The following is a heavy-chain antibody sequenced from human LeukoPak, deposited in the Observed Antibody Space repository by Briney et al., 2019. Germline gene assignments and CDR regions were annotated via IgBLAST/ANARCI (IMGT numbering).Heavy chain of an antibody. V-gene: IGHV4-38-2*02. CDR1: GYSISSGYY. CDR3: AREGLGPTG. Sequence: SETLSLTCTVSGYSISSGYYWGWIRPPPGKGQEWIGSIYHSGSTYYNPSLKSRVTISVDTSKNQFSLKLSSVTAADTAVYYCAREGLGPTGWGQGTLVTVSS. D-gene: IGHD4-17*01. CDR2: IYHSGST. J-gene: IGHJ4*02.